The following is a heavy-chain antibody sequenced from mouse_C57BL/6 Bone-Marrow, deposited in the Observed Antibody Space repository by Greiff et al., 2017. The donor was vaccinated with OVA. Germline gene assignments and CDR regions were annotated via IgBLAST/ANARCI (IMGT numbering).Heavy chain of an antibody. CDR1: GFTFSDYY. V-gene: IGHV5-16*01. D-gene: IGHD2-4*01. Sequence: EVKLVESEGGLVQPGSSMTLSCTASGFTFSDYYMAWVRQVPEKGLEWVANINYDGSSTYYLDSLKSRFIISRDNAKNILYLQMSSLKSEDTATYYCARGDYDGTFDYWGQGTTLTVSS. CDR3: ARGDYDGTFDY. J-gene: IGHJ2*01. CDR2: INYDGSST.